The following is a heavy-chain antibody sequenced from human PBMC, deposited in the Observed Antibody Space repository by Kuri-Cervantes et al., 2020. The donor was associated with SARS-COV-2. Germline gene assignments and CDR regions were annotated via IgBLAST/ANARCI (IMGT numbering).Heavy chain of an antibody. V-gene: IGHV4-31*02. J-gene: IGHJ3*02. CDR1: GGSINGGGHF. CDR2: IYYSGSA. Sequence: SETLSLTCAVSGGSINGGGHFWNWIRQHPGKGLEWIGYIYYSGSAYYNRSLKGRVTMSVDTSKNQFSLKLSSVTAADTAIYYCAGQKLLDGAFEMWGQGTMVTVSS. CDR3: AGQKLLDGAFEM. D-gene: IGHD2-21*01.